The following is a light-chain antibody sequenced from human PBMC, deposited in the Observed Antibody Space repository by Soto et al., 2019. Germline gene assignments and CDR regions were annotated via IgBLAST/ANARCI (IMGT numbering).Light chain of an antibody. CDR3: QQSFSSLLS. J-gene: IGKJ4*01. V-gene: IGKV1-39*01. Sequence: DIQMTQSPSSLSASVGDRVTITCRASQTISTYVTWYQQKPGKAPKALISDASTLQSGVPSRFSGSGSGTDFTLIIISLQPEDIATYYCQQSFSSLLSFGGGTQVEIK. CDR1: QTISTY. CDR2: DAS.